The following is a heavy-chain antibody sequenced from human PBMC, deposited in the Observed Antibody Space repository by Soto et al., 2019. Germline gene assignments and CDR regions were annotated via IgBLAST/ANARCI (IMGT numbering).Heavy chain of an antibody. CDR1: GYSFTTYG. Sequence: VQLVQSGAEVKSPGASVKVSCRSSGYSFTTYGFSWVRQAPGRGLEWMGYISGYGGITHYAEKFRGRVIMTTDTSTTTAYLDLRSLRSDDTAVYYCATYYTGSWSYYRFDSWGQGTLVTVSS. J-gene: IGHJ4*02. CDR3: ATYYTGSWSYYRFDS. CDR2: ISGYGGIT. D-gene: IGHD3-10*01. V-gene: IGHV1-18*01.